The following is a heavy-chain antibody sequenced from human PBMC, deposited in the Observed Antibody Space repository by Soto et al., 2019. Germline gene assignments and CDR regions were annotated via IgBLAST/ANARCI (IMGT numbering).Heavy chain of an antibody. D-gene: IGHD1-26*01. J-gene: IGHJ3*01. CDR3: ARGRWSSNDDAFDV. CDR2: IYYSGST. Sequence: QVQLQESGPGLVKPSQTLSLTCTVSGGSISSGGYYWSWIRQHPGKGLEWIGYIYYSGSTYYNPSLKSRVTISVDTSKNQFSLKLSSVTAADTAVYYCARGRWSSNDDAFDVWGQGTMVTVSS. CDR1: GGSISSGGYY. V-gene: IGHV4-31*03.